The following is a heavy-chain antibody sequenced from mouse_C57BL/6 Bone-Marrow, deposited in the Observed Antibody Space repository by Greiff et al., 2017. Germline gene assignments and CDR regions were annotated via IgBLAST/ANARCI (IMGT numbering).Heavy chain of an antibody. V-gene: IGHV5-12*01. CDR1: GFTFSDYY. J-gene: IGHJ1*03. Sequence: DVKLVESGGGLVQPGGSLKLSCAASGFTFSDYYMYWVRQTPEKRLEWVAYISNGGGSTYYPDTVKGRFTISRDNAKNTLYLQMSRLKSEDTAMYYCARDYGSSYVLYFDVWGTGTTVTVSS. CDR3: ARDYGSSYVLYFDV. CDR2: ISNGGGST. D-gene: IGHD1-1*01.